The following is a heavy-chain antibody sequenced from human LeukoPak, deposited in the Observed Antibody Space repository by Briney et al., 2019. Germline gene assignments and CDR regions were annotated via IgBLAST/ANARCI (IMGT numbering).Heavy chain of an antibody. V-gene: IGHV4-39*01. CDR3: ARGGAGGSGSFSPQYNWFDP. Sequence: SESLSLTCTVSGGSISSSSYYWGWIRQPPGKGLEWIVSIYYSGSTYYNPSLKSRVTISVDTSKNQFSLKLSSVTAADTAVYYCARGGAGGSGSFSPQYNWFDPWGQGTLVTVSS. J-gene: IGHJ5*02. CDR2: IYYSGST. CDR1: GGSISSSSYY. D-gene: IGHD3-10*01.